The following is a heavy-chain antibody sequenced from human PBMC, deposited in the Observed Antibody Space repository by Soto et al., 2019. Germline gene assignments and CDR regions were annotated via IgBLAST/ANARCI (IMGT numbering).Heavy chain of an antibody. D-gene: IGHD3-10*01. CDR2: IYHSGDT. CDR3: ARYLLRGVIDY. J-gene: IGHJ4*02. CDR1: GGSISSGGYS. V-gene: IGHV4-30-2*01. Sequence: QLQLQESGSGLVKPSQTMSLTYAVSGGSISSGGYSWSRIRQPPGKGLEWIGYIYHSGDTFYNPSLKSRVTISVDRSKNQFSLNLNSVTAADTAVYYCARYLLRGVIDYWGQGTLVTVSS.